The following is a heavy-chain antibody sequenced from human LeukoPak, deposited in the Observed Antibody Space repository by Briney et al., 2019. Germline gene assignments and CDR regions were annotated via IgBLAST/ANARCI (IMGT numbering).Heavy chain of an antibody. J-gene: IGHJ4*02. CDR3: ASELGGFGELGQFDY. D-gene: IGHD3-10*01. V-gene: IGHV4-38-2*02. CDR1: GYSISSGYY. CDR2: IYHSGST. Sequence: MSSETLSLTCTVSGYSISSGYYWGWIRQPPGRGLEWIGSIYHSGSTYYNPSLKSRVTISVDTSKNQFSLKLSSVTAADTAVYYCASELGGFGELGQFDYWGQGTLVTVSS.